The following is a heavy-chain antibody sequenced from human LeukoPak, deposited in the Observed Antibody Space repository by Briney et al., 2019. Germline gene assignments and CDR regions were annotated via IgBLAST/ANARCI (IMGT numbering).Heavy chain of an antibody. CDR1: GGSFSGYY. Sequence: SQTLSLTCAVYGGSFSGYYWSWIRQPPGKGLEWIGEINHSGSTNYNPSLKSRLTISVDTSKNQFSLKLSSVTAADTAVYYCARGRGRWLQLTRYFDSWGQGTLVTVSS. CDR3: ARGRGRWLQLTRYFDS. CDR2: INHSGST. J-gene: IGHJ4*02. D-gene: IGHD5-24*01. V-gene: IGHV4-34*01.